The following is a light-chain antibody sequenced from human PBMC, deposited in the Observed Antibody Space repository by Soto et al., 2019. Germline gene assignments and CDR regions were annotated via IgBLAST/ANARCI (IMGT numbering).Light chain of an antibody. V-gene: IGLV2-23*01. J-gene: IGLJ1*01. CDR1: SSDVGSYNL. CDR2: EGS. CDR3: CSYAGSSTSV. Sequence: QSVLTQPASVSGSPGQSITISCTGTSSDVGSYNLVSWYQQHPGKAPKILIYEGSKRPSGVSNRFSGSKSANTASLTISGLQAEDEADYYCCSYAGSSTSVFGTGTKVTVL.